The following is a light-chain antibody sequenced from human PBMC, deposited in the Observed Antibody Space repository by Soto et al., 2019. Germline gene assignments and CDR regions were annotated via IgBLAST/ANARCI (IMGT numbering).Light chain of an antibody. CDR3: QQYYDWPIT. CDR2: GAS. V-gene: IGKV3-15*01. Sequence: EILMTQSPSTLAVSPGERATLSCRASQSVSSNLAWYQQKPGQAPRLLIYGASTRATGIPARFSGSGSGTEFTLTISSLQSEDFEIYYCQQYYDWPITFGQGTRLEIK. J-gene: IGKJ5*01. CDR1: QSVSSN.